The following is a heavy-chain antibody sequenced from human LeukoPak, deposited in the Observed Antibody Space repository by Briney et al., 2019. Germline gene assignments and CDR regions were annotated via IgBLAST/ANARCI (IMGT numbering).Heavy chain of an antibody. CDR1: GGTFSSYA. V-gene: IGHV1-69*04. Sequence: SVKVSCKASGGTFSSYAISWVRQAPGQGLEWMGRIIPILGIANYAQKFQGRVTITADKSTSTAYMDLRGLRSDDTAVYYCARVLPPTYIEIVQTAPYYFDFWGQGTLVTVSS. D-gene: IGHD2/OR15-2a*01. CDR2: IIPILGIA. CDR3: ARVLPPTYIEIVQTAPYYFDF. J-gene: IGHJ4*02.